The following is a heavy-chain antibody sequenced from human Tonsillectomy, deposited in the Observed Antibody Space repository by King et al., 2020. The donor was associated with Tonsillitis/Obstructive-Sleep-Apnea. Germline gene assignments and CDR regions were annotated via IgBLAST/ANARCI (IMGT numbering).Heavy chain of an antibody. Sequence: VQLVESGGGVVQPGRSLRLSCAASGFTVSTYAMHWVRQAPGKGLEWVAAMSYDGNNKYYADSVKGRFTISRDNSKNTLYLQKNSLRDEDTAVYFCARSGRGGIDYWGQGTLVTVSS. V-gene: IGHV3-30*04. CDR2: MSYDGNNK. D-gene: IGHD1-1*01. J-gene: IGHJ4*02. CDR1: GFTVSTYA. CDR3: ARSGRGGIDY.